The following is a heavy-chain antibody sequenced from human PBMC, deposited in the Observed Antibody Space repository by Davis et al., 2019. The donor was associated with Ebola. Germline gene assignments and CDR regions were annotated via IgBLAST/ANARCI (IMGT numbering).Heavy chain of an antibody. CDR2: IYYSGST. CDR3: ARLIIRYYYYGMDV. J-gene: IGHJ6*02. V-gene: IGHV4-34*01. D-gene: IGHD3-3*01. CDR1: GGSFSGHY. Sequence: SETLSLTCAVYGGSFSGHYWSWIRQSPEKGLEWIGYIYYSGSTNYNPSLKSRVTISVDTSKNQFSLKLSSVTAADTAVYYCARLIIRYYYYGMDVWGQGTTVTVSS.